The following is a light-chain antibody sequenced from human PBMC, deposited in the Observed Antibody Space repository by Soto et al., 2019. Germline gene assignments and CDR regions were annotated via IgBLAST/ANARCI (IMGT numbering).Light chain of an antibody. J-gene: IGKJ5*01. Sequence: DIQMTQSPSSLSASVGDRVTITCQASQNINNYLNWYQQKPGRAPKLLIYDASNLEAGVPSRFRGSGSGTDFTLTISSLQPEDFATYYCQQSYSTPHFGQGTRLEI. CDR3: QQSYSTPH. V-gene: IGKV1-39*01. CDR2: DAS. CDR1: QNINNY.